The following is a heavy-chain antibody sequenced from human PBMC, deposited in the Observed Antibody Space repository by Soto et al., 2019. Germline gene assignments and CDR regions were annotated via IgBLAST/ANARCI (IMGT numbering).Heavy chain of an antibody. CDR1: GFTFSDYY. CDR3: ARREGPAFVGY. D-gene: IGHD1-26*01. V-gene: IGHV3-11*01. CDR2: ISRSSNSI. Sequence: QVQLVESGGGLVKPGGPLRLSCAASGFTFSDYYMSGIRQAPGKGLEWVSYISRSSNSIYYAASVKGRFTISRDNAKNSLYLQMNSLRAEDTAVYYCARREGPAFVGYWGQGALVTVSS. J-gene: IGHJ4*02.